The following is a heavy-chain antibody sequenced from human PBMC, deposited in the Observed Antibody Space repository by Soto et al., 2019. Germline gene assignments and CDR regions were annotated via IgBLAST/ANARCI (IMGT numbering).Heavy chain of an antibody. Sequence: ASVKVSCKASGYTFTGYYMHWVRQAPGQGLEWMGWINPNSGGTNYAQKFQGRVTMTRDTSISTAYMELSRLRSDDTAVYYCAGVLRDGYNGYYYYYGMDVCGQGTTVTVYS. V-gene: IGHV1-2*02. CDR1: GYTFTGYY. D-gene: IGHD5-12*01. CDR2: INPNSGGT. J-gene: IGHJ6*02. CDR3: AGVLRDGYNGYYYYYGMDV.